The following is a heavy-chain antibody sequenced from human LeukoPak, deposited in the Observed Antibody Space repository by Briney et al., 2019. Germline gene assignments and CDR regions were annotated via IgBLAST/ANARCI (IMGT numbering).Heavy chain of an antibody. Sequence: PWASVKVSCKASGYTFTSYDINWVRQATGQGLEWMGWMNPNSGNTGYAQKFQGRVTMTRNTSISTAYMELSSLRSEDTAVYYCARSTQDFWGGYYTYYYGMDVWGQGTTVTVSS. V-gene: IGHV1-8*01. D-gene: IGHD3-3*01. CDR1: GYTFTSYD. CDR2: MNPNSGNT. CDR3: ARSTQDFWGGYYTYYYGMDV. J-gene: IGHJ6*02.